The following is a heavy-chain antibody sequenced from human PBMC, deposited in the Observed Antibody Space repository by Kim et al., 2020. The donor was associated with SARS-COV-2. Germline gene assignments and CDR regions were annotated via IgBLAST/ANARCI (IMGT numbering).Heavy chain of an antibody. Sequence: ASVKVSCKASGYTFTSYAMNWVRQAPGQGLEWMGWINTNTGNPTYAQGFTGRFVFSLDTSVSTAYLQISSLKAEDTAVYYCARSPLNIAAAGNFDYWGQGTLVTVSS. CDR2: INTNTGNP. D-gene: IGHD6-13*01. CDR1: GYTFTSYA. V-gene: IGHV7-4-1*02. J-gene: IGHJ4*02. CDR3: ARSPLNIAAAGNFDY.